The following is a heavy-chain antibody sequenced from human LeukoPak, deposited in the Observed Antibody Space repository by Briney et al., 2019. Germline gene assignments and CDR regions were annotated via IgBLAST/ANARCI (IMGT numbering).Heavy chain of an antibody. D-gene: IGHD6-19*01. CDR2: ISYDGSNK. CDR3: ARERPDNQWLSTLDY. J-gene: IGHJ4*02. Sequence: PGGSLRLSCAASGFTFSSYGMHWVRQAPGKGLEWVAVISYDGSNKYYADSVKGRFTISRDNSKNTLYLQMNSLRAEDTAVYYCARERPDNQWLSTLDYWGQGTLVTVSS. CDR1: GFTFSSYG. V-gene: IGHV3-30*03.